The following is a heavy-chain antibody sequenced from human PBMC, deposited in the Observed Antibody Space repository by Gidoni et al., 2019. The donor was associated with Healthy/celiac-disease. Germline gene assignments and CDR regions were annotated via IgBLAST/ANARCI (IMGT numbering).Heavy chain of an antibody. J-gene: IGHJ5*02. V-gene: IGHV3-13*04. CDR2: IGTAGDT. CDR3: ARGYGSGSYSDNWFDP. D-gene: IGHD3-10*01. Sequence: EVQLVESGGGLVQPGGSLRLSCAASGFTFSRYDMHWVRQATGKGLEWVSAIGTAGDTYYPGSVKGRFTISRENAKNSLYLQMNSLRAGDTAVYYCARGYGSGSYSDNWFDPWGQGTLVTVSS. CDR1: GFTFSRYD.